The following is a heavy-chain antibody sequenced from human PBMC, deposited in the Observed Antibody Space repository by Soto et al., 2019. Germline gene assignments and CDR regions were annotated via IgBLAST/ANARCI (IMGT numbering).Heavy chain of an antibody. D-gene: IGHD1-26*01. V-gene: IGHV3-30-3*01. CDR1: GFTFSSYA. CDR3: ARDSGSYGGDY. CDR2: ISYDGSNI. Sequence: QVQLVESGGGVVQPGRSLRLSCAASGFTFSSYAMHWVRQAPGKGLEWVAVISYDGSNIYYADSVKGRFTISRDNSKNTLYLQMNSLRAEDTAVYYCARDSGSYGGDYWGQGTLVTVSS. J-gene: IGHJ4*02.